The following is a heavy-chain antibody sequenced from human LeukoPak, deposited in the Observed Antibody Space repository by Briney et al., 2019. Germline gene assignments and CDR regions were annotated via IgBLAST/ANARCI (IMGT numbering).Heavy chain of an antibody. CDR3: ARAGALDILGRAAPYYYYMDV. V-gene: IGHV3-48*01. CDR2: ISSSSSTI. J-gene: IGHJ6*03. CDR1: GFTFSSYS. D-gene: IGHD3-9*01. Sequence: PGGSLRLSCAASGFTFSSYSMNWVRQAPGKGLEWVSYISSSSSTIYYADSVKGRFTISRDNAKNSLYLQMNSLRAADTAVYYCARAGALDILGRAAPYYYYMDVWGKGTTVTVSS.